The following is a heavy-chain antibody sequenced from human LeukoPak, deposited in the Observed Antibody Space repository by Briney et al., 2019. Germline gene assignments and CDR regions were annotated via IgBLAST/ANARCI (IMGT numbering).Heavy chain of an antibody. CDR3: ARVLHAYRDLASSSDY. V-gene: IGHV3-53*01. Sequence: GGSLRLSCAASGFTVSSNYMSWVRQAPGKGLEWVSVIYSGGSTYYADSVKGRFTISRDNSKNTLYLQMNSLRAEDTAVYYCARVLHAYRDLASSSDYWGQGTLVTVSS. CDR1: GFTVSSNY. CDR2: IYSGGST. J-gene: IGHJ4*02. D-gene: IGHD6-6*01.